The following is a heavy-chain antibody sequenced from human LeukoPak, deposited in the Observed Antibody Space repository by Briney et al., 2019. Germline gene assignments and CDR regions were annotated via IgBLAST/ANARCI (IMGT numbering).Heavy chain of an antibody. CDR1: GFTFSSHA. D-gene: IGHD1-26*01. J-gene: IGHJ3*01. V-gene: IGHV3-23*01. CDR2: IGGGGSDT. Sequence: GGSLRLSCAASGFTFSSHAMSWVRQAPGKGLEWVSAIGGGGSDTYYAYSVRGRFTISRDNSKSTLYLHLDSLRAEDTAVYYCARALVGAPRPNDAFDLWGQGTMVAVSS. CDR3: ARALVGAPRPNDAFDL.